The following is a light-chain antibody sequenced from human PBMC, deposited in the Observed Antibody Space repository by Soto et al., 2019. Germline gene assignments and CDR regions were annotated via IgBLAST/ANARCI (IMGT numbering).Light chain of an antibody. CDR1: QSVDNN. CDR3: QQYNDRYPIT. J-gene: IGKJ5*01. V-gene: IGKV3-15*01. Sequence: EIVMTQSPVTLSASPGESATLSCRASQSVDNNVAWYQQKPGQAPRLLIVGSFARAAGIPARFSGSASGSDFTLTISGLQSEDFAVYYCQQYNDRYPITFGQGTRLEIK. CDR2: GSF.